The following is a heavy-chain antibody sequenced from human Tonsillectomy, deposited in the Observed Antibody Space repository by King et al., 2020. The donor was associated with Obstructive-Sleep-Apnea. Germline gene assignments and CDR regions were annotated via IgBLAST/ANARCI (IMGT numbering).Heavy chain of an antibody. CDR2: FKNKDCKYAT. D-gene: IGHD4-23*01. CDR3: AKDLGSPTVGTQ. V-gene: IGHV3-72*01. J-gene: IGHJ4*02. CDR1: GFTFSEHY. Sequence: VQLVESGGGSVQTGGSLRLSCEASGFTFSEHYMEWVRQAPGKGPEWVGRFKNKDCKYATEYAASVKGRFTISRDDSQNSLYLQMNSLRSEDTAVYYCAKDLGSPTVGTQWGQGTPVTV.